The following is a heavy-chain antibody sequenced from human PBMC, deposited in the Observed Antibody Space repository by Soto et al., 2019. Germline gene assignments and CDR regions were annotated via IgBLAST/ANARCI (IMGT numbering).Heavy chain of an antibody. J-gene: IGHJ4*02. CDR2: INHVGDSS. V-gene: IGHV3-23*01. Sequence: EVQLLESGGGLVQPGGSLRLSCAASGFTFSTYAMTWVRQSPGKGLEWVSTINHVGDSSYYTDSVKGRFTISRDNSKNTLYLQMNSLRAEDTAVYYCAKSSNGYPYYFDYWGQGALVTVSS. D-gene: IGHD3-22*01. CDR1: GFTFSTYA. CDR3: AKSSNGYPYYFDY.